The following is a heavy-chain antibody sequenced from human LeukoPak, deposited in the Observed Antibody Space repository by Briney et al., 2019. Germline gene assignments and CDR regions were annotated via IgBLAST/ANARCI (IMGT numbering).Heavy chain of an antibody. CDR2: IYYSGSN. CDR1: GGSLSSSSFY. D-gene: IGHD1-1*01. Sequence: SETLSLTCTVSGGSLSSSSFYWGWIRQPPGKGLEWIGSIYYSGSNYYNPSRKSRVTISVDTSKNQFSLKLSSVTAADTAVYYCARQMCNWNDYAFDIGGQGTMVTVSS. J-gene: IGHJ3*02. CDR3: ARQMCNWNDYAFDI. V-gene: IGHV4-39*01.